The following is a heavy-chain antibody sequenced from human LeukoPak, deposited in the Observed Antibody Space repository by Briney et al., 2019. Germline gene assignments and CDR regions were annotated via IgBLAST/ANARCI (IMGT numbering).Heavy chain of an antibody. J-gene: IGHJ5*02. Sequence: ASVKVSCKASGSTFSSYAISWVRQAPGQGLEWMGRIIPIFATANYAQKFQGRVTITADESTNTAYMDLSSLRYEDTAVYYCARGEMATTPRLFFTWFDPWGQGTLVTVSS. V-gene: IGHV1-69*13. CDR1: GSTFSSYA. CDR3: ARGEMATTPRLFFTWFDP. D-gene: IGHD5-24*01. CDR2: IIPIFATA.